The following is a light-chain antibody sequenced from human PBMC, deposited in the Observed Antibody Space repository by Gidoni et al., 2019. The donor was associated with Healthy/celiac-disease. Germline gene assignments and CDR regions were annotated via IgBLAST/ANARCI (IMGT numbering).Light chain of an antibody. CDR3: QRRSNWPIT. J-gene: IGKJ5*01. CDR1: QSVSSY. Sequence: EIVLTQSPATLSLSPGERATLSCRASQSVSSYLAWYQQKPGQAPRLLIYDASNRATGIPARFSGSGSGTDFTLTISSLEPEDFAVYYCQRRSNWPITFGQXTRLEIK. CDR2: DAS. V-gene: IGKV3-11*01.